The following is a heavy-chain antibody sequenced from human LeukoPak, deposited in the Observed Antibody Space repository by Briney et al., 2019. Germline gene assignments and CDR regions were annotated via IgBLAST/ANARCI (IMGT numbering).Heavy chain of an antibody. V-gene: IGHV4-61*02. CDR1: GGSISSGSYY. D-gene: IGHD1-26*01. J-gene: IGHJ4*02. Sequence: SRTLSLTCTVSGGSISSGSYYWSWIRQPAGKGLEWIGRIYTSGSTNYNPSLKSRVTISVDTSKNQFSLKLSSVTAADTAVYYCARVSGSYRWYFDYWGQGTLVTVSS. CDR2: IYTSGST. CDR3: ARVSGSYRWYFDY.